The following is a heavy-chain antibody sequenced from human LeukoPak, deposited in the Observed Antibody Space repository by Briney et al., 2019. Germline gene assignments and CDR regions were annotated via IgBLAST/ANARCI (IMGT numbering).Heavy chain of an antibody. D-gene: IGHD2-8*01. CDR3: AQWHTVDY. CDR1: GFTFSSAP. Sequence: GGSLRLSGAASGFTFSSAPMSWVRQAPGKGLEWVSVIGGSGGNTNYADSVRGRFTISRDNSKNTLYLQMNGLRAEDTAVYYCAQWHTVDYWGQGTLVTVSS. CDR2: IGGSGGNT. J-gene: IGHJ4*02. V-gene: IGHV3-23*01.